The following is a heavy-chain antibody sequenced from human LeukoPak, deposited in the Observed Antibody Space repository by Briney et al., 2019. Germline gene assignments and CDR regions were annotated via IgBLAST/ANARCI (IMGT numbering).Heavy chain of an antibody. Sequence: GGSLRLSCAASGFTFNNYALSWVRQPPGKGLEWVASISGSGGSTNCTDSVKGRFTISRDNSQNTLYLQMNSLRAEDTAVYYYAKDGSGFYYRYFDYWGQGTLVTVSS. CDR3: AKDGSGFYYRYFDY. CDR1: GFTFNNYA. V-gene: IGHV3-23*01. J-gene: IGHJ4*02. CDR2: ISGSGGST. D-gene: IGHD3-10*01.